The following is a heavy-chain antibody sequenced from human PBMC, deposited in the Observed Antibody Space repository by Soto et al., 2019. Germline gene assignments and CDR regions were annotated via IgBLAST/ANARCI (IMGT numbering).Heavy chain of an antibody. V-gene: IGHV1-18*01. CDR1: GYTFTSYG. D-gene: IGHD2-2*01. CDR2: ISAYNGNT. CDR3: AREDIVVVPAAIAVYNWFDP. Sequence: ASVKVSCKASGYTFTSYGISWVRQAPGQGLEWMGWISAYNGNTNYAQKLQGRVTMTTDTSTSTAYMELRSLRSDDTAVYYCAREDIVVVPAAIAVYNWFDPWGQGTLVTVSS. J-gene: IGHJ5*02.